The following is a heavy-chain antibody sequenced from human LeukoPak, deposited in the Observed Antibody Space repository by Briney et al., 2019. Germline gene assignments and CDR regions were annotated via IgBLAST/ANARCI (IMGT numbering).Heavy chain of an antibody. CDR3: ASLSLFDY. V-gene: IGHV4-34*01. Sequence: PSETLSLTCAVYVGSFSGYYWSWIRQPPGKGLEWIGEIYHSGSTNYNPSLKSRVTISVDKSKNQFSLKLSSVTAADTAVYYCASLSLFDYWGQGTLVTVSS. J-gene: IGHJ4*02. CDR1: VGSFSGYY. CDR2: IYHSGST.